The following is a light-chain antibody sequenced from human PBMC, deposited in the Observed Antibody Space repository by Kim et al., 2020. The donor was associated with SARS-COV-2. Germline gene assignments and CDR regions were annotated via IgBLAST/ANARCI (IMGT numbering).Light chain of an antibody. CDR1: QSFNNS. CDR3: QQRSNWIT. J-gene: IGKJ5*01. Sequence: DIVLTQSPATLSLSPGERATLSCRASQSFNNSLAWYQQKPGQAPRLLIYDASNRATGIPARFSGSGSGTDFTLTISSLEPEDSAVYYCQQRSNWITFGQGTRLEIK. V-gene: IGKV3-11*01. CDR2: DAS.